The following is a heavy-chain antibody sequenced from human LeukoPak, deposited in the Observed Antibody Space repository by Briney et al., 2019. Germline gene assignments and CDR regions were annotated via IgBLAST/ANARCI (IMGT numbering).Heavy chain of an antibody. D-gene: IGHD1-26*01. J-gene: IGHJ3*02. CDR3: ARPWGATTNIDI. V-gene: IGHV3-74*01. Sequence: PGGSLRLSCAASGFTFSYYWMHWVRQAPGKGLVWVSVINSDGGTTDYADSVKGRFTISRDNAKNTLYLQMNSLRDEDTAVYYCARPWGATTNIDIWGLGTMVTVSS. CDR2: INSDGGTT. CDR1: GFTFSYYW.